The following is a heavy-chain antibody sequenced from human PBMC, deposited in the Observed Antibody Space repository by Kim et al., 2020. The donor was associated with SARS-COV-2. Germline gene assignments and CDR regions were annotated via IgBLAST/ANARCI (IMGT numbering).Heavy chain of an antibody. CDR2: FYFTAET. CDR1: GDSISSSTYY. CDR3: SIRAQTVDF. J-gene: IGHJ4*02. V-gene: IGHV4-39*01. Sequence: SDTLSLTCTVSGDSISSSTYYWAWIRQTPGKGLEWIGSFYFTAETYYNPSLKSRVTMSVDTPNNQFSLKLNSVTAADTAIYYCSIRAQTVDFWGPGTLVTVSA.